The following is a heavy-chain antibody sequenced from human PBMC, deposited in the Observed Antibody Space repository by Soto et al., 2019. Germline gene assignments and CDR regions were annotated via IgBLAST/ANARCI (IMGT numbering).Heavy chain of an antibody. CDR3: VKEMGIGIVGAINGRANGAFDI. V-gene: IGHV3-64D*08. D-gene: IGHD1-26*01. J-gene: IGHJ3*02. CDR2: ISSNGGST. Sequence: GGSLRLSCSASGFTFSSYAMHWVRQAPGKGLEYVSAISSNGGSTYYADSVKGRFTISRDNSKNTLYLQMSSLRAEDTAVYYCVKEMGIGIVGAINGRANGAFDIWGQGTMVTVSS. CDR1: GFTFSSYA.